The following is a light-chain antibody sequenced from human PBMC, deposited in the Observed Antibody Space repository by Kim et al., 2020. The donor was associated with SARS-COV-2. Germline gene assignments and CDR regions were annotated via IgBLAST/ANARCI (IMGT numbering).Light chain of an antibody. J-gene: IGLJ3*02. V-gene: IGLV3-21*04. CDR3: QVWDSSSDHPWV. CDR1: NIGSKS. CDR2: YDS. Sequence: PGKTARITCWGNNIGSKSVHWYQQKPGQAPALVIYYDSDRPSGIPERFSGSNSGNTATLTISRVEAGDEADYYCQVWDSSSDHPWVFGGGTQLTVL.